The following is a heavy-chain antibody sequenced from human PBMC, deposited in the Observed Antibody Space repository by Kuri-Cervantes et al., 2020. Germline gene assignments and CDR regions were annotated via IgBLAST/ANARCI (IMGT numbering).Heavy chain of an antibody. J-gene: IGHJ4*02. CDR2: ISGSGGST. D-gene: IGHD1-26*01. CDR1: GFTFSSYA. V-gene: IGHV3-23*01. Sequence: GESLKISCAASGFTFSSYAMSWVRQAPGKGLGWVSAISGSGGSTYYADSVKGRFTISRDNAKNSLYLQMNSLRAEDTAVYYCARDRGDWGQGTLVTVSS. CDR3: ARDRGD.